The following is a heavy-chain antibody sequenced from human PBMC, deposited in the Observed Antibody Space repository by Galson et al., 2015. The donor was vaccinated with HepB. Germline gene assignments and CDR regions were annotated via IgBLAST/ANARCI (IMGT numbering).Heavy chain of an antibody. CDR2: SSAYRDKA. CDR1: GYSFSNYG. V-gene: IGHV1-18*04. Sequence: SVKVSCKASGYSFSNYGISWVRQAPGQGLEWLGWSSAYRDKANYAQIVQGRVTMTTDTSTSTAYMELRSLRSDDTAIYYCARGPSVRTYYGSGSYYTNWGQGTLVTVSS. CDR3: ARGPSVRTYYGSGSYYTN. D-gene: IGHD3-10*01. J-gene: IGHJ4*02.